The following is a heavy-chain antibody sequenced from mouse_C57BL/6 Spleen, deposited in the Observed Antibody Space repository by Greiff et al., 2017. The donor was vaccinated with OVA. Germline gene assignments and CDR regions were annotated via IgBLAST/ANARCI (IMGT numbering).Heavy chain of an antibody. CDR1: GFTFSSYA. V-gene: IGHV5-4*01. D-gene: IGHD1-1*01. CDR3: ARIYGSSYWYFDV. Sequence: EVQLQESGGGLVKPGGSLKLSCAASGFTFSSYAMSWVRQTPEKRLEWVATISDGGSYTYYPDNVKGRFTISRDNAKNNLYLQMSHLKSEDTAMYYCARIYGSSYWYFDVWGTGTTVTVSS. CDR2: ISDGGSYT. J-gene: IGHJ1*03.